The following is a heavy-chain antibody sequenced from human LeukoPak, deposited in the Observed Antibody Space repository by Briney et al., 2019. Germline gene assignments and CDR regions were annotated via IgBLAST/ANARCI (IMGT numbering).Heavy chain of an antibody. CDR3: ARVILVVNAFDI. Sequence: SETLSLTCTVSGGSISSYYWSWIRQPPGKGLEWIGEINHSGSTNYNPSLKSRVTISVDTSKNQFSLKLSSLTAADTAVYYCARVILVVNAFDIWGQGTMVTVSS. CDR2: INHSGST. V-gene: IGHV4-34*01. CDR1: GGSISSYY. D-gene: IGHD2-15*01. J-gene: IGHJ3*02.